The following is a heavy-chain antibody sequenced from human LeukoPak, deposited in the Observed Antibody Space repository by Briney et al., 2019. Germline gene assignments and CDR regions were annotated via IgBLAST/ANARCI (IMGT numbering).Heavy chain of an antibody. J-gene: IGHJ4*02. CDR3: ARDVGGSHFFGY. Sequence: PGGSLRLSCAATGFTFRDYDMAWVRQAPGKGLEWVSTISGDGRGTHYGETVKGRATISRDDSKSTLSLKMNSLTDADTAVYYCARDVGGSHFFGYWGQGILVTVSS. V-gene: IGHV3-23*02. D-gene: IGHD1-26*01. CDR2: ISGDGRGT. CDR1: GFTFRDYD.